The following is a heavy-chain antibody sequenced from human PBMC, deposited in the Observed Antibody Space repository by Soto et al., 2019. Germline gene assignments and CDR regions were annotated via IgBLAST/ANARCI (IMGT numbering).Heavy chain of an antibody. CDR2: IFSNDET. D-gene: IGHD3-22*01. V-gene: IGHV2-26*01. Sequence: QVTLKESGPVLVKPTETLTLTCTVSGFSFSNGRMGVSWIRQPPGKALEWLAHIFSNDETSNRTSLKSRLTISKDTSKSQVVLTMTNMDPVDTATYYCARIGQDSSGYSGTWFDPWGQGTLVTVSS. J-gene: IGHJ5*02. CDR3: ARIGQDSSGYSGTWFDP. CDR1: GFSFSNGRMG.